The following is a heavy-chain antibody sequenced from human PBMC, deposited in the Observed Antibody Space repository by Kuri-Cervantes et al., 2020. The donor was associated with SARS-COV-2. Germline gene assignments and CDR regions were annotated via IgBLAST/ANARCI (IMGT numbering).Heavy chain of an antibody. Sequence: SETLSFTCTISDGSISNYYWSWIRQPPGKGLEWVGGMNYSGTTNYNPSLKSRVTIAVDTSKNQFSLNLTSVTAADTAVYYCARMRSHNNGWFATGYYIVVWGKGTTVTVSS. J-gene: IGHJ6*03. CDR1: DGSISNYY. CDR2: MNYSGTT. V-gene: IGHV4-34*01. D-gene: IGHD6-19*01. CDR3: ARMRSHNNGWFATGYYIVV.